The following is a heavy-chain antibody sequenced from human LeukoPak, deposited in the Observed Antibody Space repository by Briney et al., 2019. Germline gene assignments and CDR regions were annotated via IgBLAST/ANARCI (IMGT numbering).Heavy chain of an antibody. V-gene: IGHV3-7*03. CDR3: ARSLPYGTTWYGRSDF. CDR2: IRQDGDTK. CDR1: GFPFDAYW. J-gene: IGHJ4*02. D-gene: IGHD6-13*01. Sequence: GGSLRLSCAASGFPFDAYWMTWVRQAPGKGLEWVANIRQDGDTKYYVDSVKGRFTISRDNAMNSLYLQMNSLRAEDTAIYYCARSLPYGTTWYGRSDFWGQGTLVTVSS.